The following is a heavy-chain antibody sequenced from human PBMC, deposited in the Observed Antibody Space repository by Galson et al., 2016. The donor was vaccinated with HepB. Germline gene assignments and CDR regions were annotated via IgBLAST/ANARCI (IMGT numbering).Heavy chain of an antibody. V-gene: IGHV4-30-4*01. Sequence: PLSLTCTVSGDSIRSGDYYWSWVRQPPGKGLEWIGYIYSSGGTYYNPSLKSRVSISIDTSKNQFSLKMTSATAADTAVYYCARDPITYYYGSRASYYMDVWGKGTTVTVSS. CDR1: GDSIRSGDYY. CDR2: IYSSGGT. CDR3: ARDPITYYYGSRASYYMDV. D-gene: IGHD3-22*01. J-gene: IGHJ6*03.